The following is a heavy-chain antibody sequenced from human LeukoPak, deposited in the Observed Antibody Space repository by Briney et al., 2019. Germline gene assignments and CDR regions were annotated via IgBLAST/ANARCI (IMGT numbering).Heavy chain of an antibody. CDR3: ARVLKYSSGWYIDY. CDR1: GYTFTSYG. V-gene: IGHV1-18*01. J-gene: IGHJ4*02. CDR2: ISAYNGNT. Sequence: ASVKVSCKASGYTFTSYGISWVRQAPGQGLEWIGWISAYNGNTNYAQKLQGRVTMTTDTSTSTAYMELSSLRSEDTAVYYCARVLKYSSGWYIDYWGQGTLVTVSS. D-gene: IGHD6-19*01.